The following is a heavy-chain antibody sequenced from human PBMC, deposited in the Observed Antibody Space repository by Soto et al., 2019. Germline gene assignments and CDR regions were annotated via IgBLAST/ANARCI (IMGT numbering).Heavy chain of an antibody. CDR1: GYTFTDYW. V-gene: IGHV5-51*01. Sequence: ESLKISCKGSGYTFTDYWTGWVRQLPGKGLEWMGIIYPGDSDTRYSPSFQGHVTITVDKSTSTAYLQWNTLKASDTAMYYCARHSSNFRYYYYAMDVWGQGTTVTVSS. CDR2: IYPGDSDT. J-gene: IGHJ6*02. D-gene: IGHD6-19*01. CDR3: ARHSSNFRYYYYAMDV.